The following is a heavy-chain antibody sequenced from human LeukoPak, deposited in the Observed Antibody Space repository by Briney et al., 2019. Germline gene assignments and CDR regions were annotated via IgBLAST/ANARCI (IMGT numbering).Heavy chain of an antibody. D-gene: IGHD2-15*01. Sequence: PGGSLRLSCAASGFTLSSYSMNWVRQAPGKGLEWISYISGSSSTTYYADSVQGRFTISRDNSKSTLCLQMNSLRAEDTAVYYCAKQLGYCSDGSCYFPYWGQGTLVTVSS. CDR2: ISGSSSTT. CDR1: GFTLSSYS. CDR3: AKQLGYCSDGSCYFPY. J-gene: IGHJ4*02. V-gene: IGHV3-23*01.